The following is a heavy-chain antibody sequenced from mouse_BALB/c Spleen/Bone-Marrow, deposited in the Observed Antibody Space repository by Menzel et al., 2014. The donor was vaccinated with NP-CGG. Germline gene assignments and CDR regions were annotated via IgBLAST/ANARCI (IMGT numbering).Heavy chain of an antibody. J-gene: IGHJ3*01. Sequence: VQLKDSGGGLVQPGGSIKLSCVASGFTFSNYWMNWVRQFPEKGLEWVAEIRLKSNNYATHYAESVKGRFTISRDDSKSSVYLQMNDLRAEDTGIYYCTTGFAYWGQGTLVTVSA. V-gene: IGHV6-6*02. CDR1: GFTFSNYW. CDR3: TTGFAY. CDR2: IRLKSNNYAT.